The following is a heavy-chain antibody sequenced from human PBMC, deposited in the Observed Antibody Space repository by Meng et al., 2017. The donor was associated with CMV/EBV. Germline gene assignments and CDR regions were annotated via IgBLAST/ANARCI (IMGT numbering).Heavy chain of an antibody. CDR2: IYTGDSDT. CDR1: GFRFTTYW. V-gene: IGHV5-51*01. CDR3: TRPGLPGEVDAFDI. D-gene: IGHD3-10*01. Sequence: GGSLRLSCKGSGFRFTTYWLGWVRQKPGKGLEWMGIIYTGDSDTKYSPAFQGQVTISVDKSISTAFLQWTSLMASDTAMYYCTRPGLPGEVDAFDIWGQGTMVTVSS. J-gene: IGHJ3*02.